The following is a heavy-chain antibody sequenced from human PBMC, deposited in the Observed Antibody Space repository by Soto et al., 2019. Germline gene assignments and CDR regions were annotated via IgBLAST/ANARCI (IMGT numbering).Heavy chain of an antibody. Sequence: GGSLRLSCAASGFTFSSYAMHWVRQAPGKGLEWVAVISYDGSNKYYADSVKGRFTISRDNSKNTLYLQMNSLRAEDTAVYYCARDAGMVRGERSLDYWGQGTLVTVSS. CDR1: GFTFSSYA. V-gene: IGHV3-30-3*01. CDR2: ISYDGSNK. J-gene: IGHJ4*02. D-gene: IGHD3-10*01. CDR3: ARDAGMVRGERSLDY.